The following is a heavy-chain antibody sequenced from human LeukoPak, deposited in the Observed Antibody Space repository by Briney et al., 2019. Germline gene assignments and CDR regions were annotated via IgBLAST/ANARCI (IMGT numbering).Heavy chain of an antibody. CDR1: GGTFSRYA. Sequence: GASVKVSCKASGGTFSRYAISWVGQAPGQGLEWMGGIIPIFATANYAQKFQGRVTITADESTSTAYMERSSLRSEDTAVYYCARGHIVGATTGPLYGMDVWGQGTTVTVSS. J-gene: IGHJ6*02. CDR3: ARGHIVGATTGPLYGMDV. CDR2: IIPIFATA. V-gene: IGHV1-69*13. D-gene: IGHD1-26*01.